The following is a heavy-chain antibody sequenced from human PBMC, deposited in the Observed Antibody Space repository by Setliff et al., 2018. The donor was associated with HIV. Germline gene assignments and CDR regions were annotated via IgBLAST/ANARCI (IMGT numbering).Heavy chain of an antibody. CDR2: IYTSGTT. V-gene: IGHV4-4*09. Sequence: PSETLSLTCTVSGGSISSYYWSWIRQPPGKGLEWIGYIYTSGTTDYKFSLKSRVTISIDTSRNQFSLRLTSVTAEDTAVYYCARDRHYSGLGSYGPWGPGTLVTVSS. CDR3: ARDRHYSGLGSYGP. CDR1: GGSISSYY. J-gene: IGHJ5*02. D-gene: IGHD3-10*01.